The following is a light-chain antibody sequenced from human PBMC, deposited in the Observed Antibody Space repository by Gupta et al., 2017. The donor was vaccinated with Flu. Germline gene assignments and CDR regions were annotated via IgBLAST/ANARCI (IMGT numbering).Light chain of an antibody. Sequence: PSSLAASVAPRVTISFRASQSVSDYLAWYQHKPGQAPKGLIATASTLAAGVPSRFCGSGSRTECLIISSGLQPSDSAAFYCAQFERYSYTFGQGTKLEMK. CDR2: TAS. J-gene: IGKJ2*01. CDR3: AQFERYSYT. CDR1: QSVSDY. V-gene: IGKV1-5*03.